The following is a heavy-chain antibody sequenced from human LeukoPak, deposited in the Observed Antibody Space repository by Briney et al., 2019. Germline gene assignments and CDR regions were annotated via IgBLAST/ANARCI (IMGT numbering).Heavy chain of an antibody. CDR1: GESFSGYY. D-gene: IGHD3-10*01. CDR3: ASSYYYGSGGYRPFYFDY. V-gene: IGHV4-34*01. J-gene: IGHJ4*02. Sequence: SETLSLTCAVYGESFSGYYWSWIRQPPGKGLEWIGEINHSGSINYNPSLKSRVTLSVDTSKNQFSLKLSSVTAADTAVYYCASSYYYGSGGYRPFYFDYWGQGTLVTVSS. CDR2: INHSGSI.